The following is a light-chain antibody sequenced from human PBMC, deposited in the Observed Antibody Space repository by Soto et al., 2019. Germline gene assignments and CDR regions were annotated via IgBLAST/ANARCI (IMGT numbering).Light chain of an antibody. Sequence: DIQMTQSPSTLSESVGDRVTITCRASQNIDRWLAWYQQKPGKAPNLLIYGASNLESGVPSRFSGSGSGTEFTLTISSLRPDDFATYYCQHYNSYPWTFGQGTNVEIK. CDR1: QNIDRW. J-gene: IGKJ1*01. CDR2: GAS. CDR3: QHYNSYPWT. V-gene: IGKV1-5*03.